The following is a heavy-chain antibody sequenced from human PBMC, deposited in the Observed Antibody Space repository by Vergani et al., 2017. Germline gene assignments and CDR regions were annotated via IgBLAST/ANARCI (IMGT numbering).Heavy chain of an antibody. V-gene: IGHV3-11*01. CDR1: GFTFSDYY. J-gene: IGHJ2*01. CDR2: ISSSGSTI. CDR3: ANPYCSSSSCYNDWYFDL. Sequence: QVQLVESGGGLVKPGGSLRLSCAASGFTFSDYYMSWIRQAPGKGLEWVSYISSSGSTIYYADSVKGRFTISRDNANNSLYLQMNSLRAEDTAVYYCANPYCSSSSCYNDWYFDLWGRGTRVTVSS. D-gene: IGHD2-2*02.